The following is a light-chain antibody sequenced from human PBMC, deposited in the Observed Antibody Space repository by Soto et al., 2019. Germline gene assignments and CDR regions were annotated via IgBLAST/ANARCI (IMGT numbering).Light chain of an antibody. V-gene: IGKV3-20*01. CDR2: GAS. Sequence: EIVLTQSPGTLSLSPGERATLSCRASQSVSSSYLAWDQQRPGQAPRLLIYGASTGATGIPDRFSGSGSGTDVTLTISRLGPEDFAVYYCQQYGSSSWTVGQGTKVEIK. CDR1: QSVSSSY. CDR3: QQYGSSSWT. J-gene: IGKJ1*01.